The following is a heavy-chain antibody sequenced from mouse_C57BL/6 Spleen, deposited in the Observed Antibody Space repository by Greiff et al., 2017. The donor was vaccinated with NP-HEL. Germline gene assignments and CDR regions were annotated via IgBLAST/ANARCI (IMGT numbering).Heavy chain of an antibody. D-gene: IGHD1-1*01. CDR2: IHPNSGST. Sequence: QVQLQQPGAELVKPGASVKLSCKASGYTFISYWMHWVKQRPGQGLEWIGMIHPNSGSTNYNEKFKSKATLTVDKSSSTAYMQLSSLTSEDSAVYYCAREELRRDYYAMDYWGQGTSVTVSS. V-gene: IGHV1-64*01. CDR3: AREELRRDYYAMDY. J-gene: IGHJ4*01. CDR1: GYTFISYW.